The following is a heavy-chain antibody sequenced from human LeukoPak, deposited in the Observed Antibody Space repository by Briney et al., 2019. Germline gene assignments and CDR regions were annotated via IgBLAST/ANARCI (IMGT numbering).Heavy chain of an antibody. CDR3: ARKDGYYYVDAFDI. CDR1: GDSIRSYY. D-gene: IGHD3-22*01. J-gene: IGHJ3*02. Sequence: PSETLSLTCTVSGDSIRSYYWSWIRQPPGKGLEWIGYIYYSGSTNYNPSLKSRVTISVDTSKNQFSLKLSSVTAADTAVYYCARKDGYYYVDAFDIWGQGTMVTVSS. CDR2: IYYSGST. V-gene: IGHV4-59*01.